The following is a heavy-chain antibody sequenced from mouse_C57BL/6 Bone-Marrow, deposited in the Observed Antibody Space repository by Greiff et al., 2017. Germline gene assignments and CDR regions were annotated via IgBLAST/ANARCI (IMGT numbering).Heavy chain of an antibody. D-gene: IGHD4-1*01. CDR2: IYPTSGRT. J-gene: IGHJ2*01. CDR3: ARTGPLGRSFDY. V-gene: IGHV1-55*01. CDR1: GYTFTSYW. Sequence: QVQLQQPGAELVKPGASVKMSCKASGYTFTSYWITWVKQRPGQGLEWIGDIYPTSGRTNYNEKFKSKAILTVDTSSNTAYKLLSSLTAEDSAVFYCARTGPLGRSFDYWGQGTTLTGSS.